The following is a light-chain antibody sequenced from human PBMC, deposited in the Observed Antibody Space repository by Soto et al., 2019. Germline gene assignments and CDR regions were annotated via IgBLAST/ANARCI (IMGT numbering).Light chain of an antibody. Sequence: QSALIQPPSVSGSPGQSVTISCTATSSDVGSYDYVSWYQQHPGTVPKVMIYNVNTQSSGVPDRFSGSKSGNTASMTISGLQAEDEADYYCCSSTSSATVVFGGGTKLTVL. CDR3: CSSTSSATVV. J-gene: IGLJ2*01. V-gene: IGLV2-11*01. CDR1: SSDVGSYDY. CDR2: NVN.